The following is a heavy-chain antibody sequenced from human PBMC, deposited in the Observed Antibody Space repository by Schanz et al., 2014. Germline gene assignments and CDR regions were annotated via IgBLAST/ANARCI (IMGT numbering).Heavy chain of an antibody. CDR2: IKQHGNEK. CDR3: ARDTSYGMDV. Sequence: VQLVESGGGLVKPGGSLRLSCAASGFTFRDYSMSWVRQAPGKGLEWVANIKQHGNEKYYVDSVKGRFTISRDNAKISLYLQMNSLRVEDTAVYYCARDTSYGMDVWGQGTTVTVSS. J-gene: IGHJ6*02. CDR1: GFTFRDYS. V-gene: IGHV3-7*04.